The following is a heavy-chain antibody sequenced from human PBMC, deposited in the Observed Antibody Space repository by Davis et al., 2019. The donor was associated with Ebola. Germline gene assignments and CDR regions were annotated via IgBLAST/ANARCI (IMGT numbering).Heavy chain of an antibody. D-gene: IGHD2-15*01. V-gene: IGHV3-73*01. CDR1: GFTFSSYG. CDR3: NTGISPPESLYYFES. CDR2: IRSKDNSYAT. Sequence: GESLIISCAASGFTFSSYGMHLVRQASGKGLEWVVRIRSKDNSYATAYAASVKGKFTISRDDSKNTAYLQLNSLKTEDTAVYYCNTGISPPESLYYFESWGQGTLVTVSS. J-gene: IGHJ4*02.